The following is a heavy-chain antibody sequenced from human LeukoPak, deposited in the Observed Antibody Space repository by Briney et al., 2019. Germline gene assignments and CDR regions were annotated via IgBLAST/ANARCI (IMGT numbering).Heavy chain of an antibody. J-gene: IGHJ6*02. CDR1: GYTFTGYY. CDR3: ARYLIGMLGDYVDYGMDV. V-gene: IGHV1-2*02. CDR2: INPNSGGT. Sequence: ASVKVSCKASGYTFTGYYMHWVRQAAGQGLEWMGWINPNSGGTNYAQKFQGRATMTLDTSVTTAYMELSSLTSDDAAVYYCARYLIGMLGDYVDYGMDVWGQGTTVIVSS. D-gene: IGHD1-26*01.